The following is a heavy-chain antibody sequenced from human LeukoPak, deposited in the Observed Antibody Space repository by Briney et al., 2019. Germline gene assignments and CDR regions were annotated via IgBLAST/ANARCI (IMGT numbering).Heavy chain of an antibody. V-gene: IGHV4-61*02. J-gene: IGHJ4*02. Sequence: SETLSLTCTVSGGSISSGSYYWGWLRQPAGRGLEWIGRIYTSGSTNYNPSLKSRVTISVDTSKNQFSLKLSSVTAADTAVYYCAVGPGYYDPSFDYWGQGTLVTVSS. CDR2: IYTSGST. CDR1: GGSISSGSYY. CDR3: AVGPGYYDPSFDY. D-gene: IGHD3-22*01.